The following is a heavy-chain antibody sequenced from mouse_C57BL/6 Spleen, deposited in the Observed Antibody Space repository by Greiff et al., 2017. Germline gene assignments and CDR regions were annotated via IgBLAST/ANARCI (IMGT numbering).Heavy chain of an antibody. D-gene: IGHD3-3*01. V-gene: IGHV14-4*01. CDR1: GFNIKDDC. J-gene: IGHJ4*01. CDR2: IDPENGDT. Sequence: EVQLVESGAELVRPGASVKLSCTASGFNIKDDCMHWVKQRPEQGLDWIGWIDPENGDTEYASKFQGKATITADPSSNTAYLQLSSLTSEDTAVYYCTWGTPHYWGQGTSVTVSS. CDR3: TWGTPHY.